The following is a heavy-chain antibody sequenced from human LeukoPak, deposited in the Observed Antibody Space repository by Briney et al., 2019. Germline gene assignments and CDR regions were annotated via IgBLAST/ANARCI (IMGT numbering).Heavy chain of an antibody. CDR3: ARFAAGGSYYYYMDV. CDR2: IGTSSTTI. CDR1: GFTFSSYT. D-gene: IGHD6-25*01. V-gene: IGHV3-48*01. Sequence: GGSLRLSCAASGFTFSSYTMNWVCQPPGKGLEWVSNIGTSSTTIYYADSVKGRFTISRDNAENSLYLQMNSLRADDTAVYYCARFAAGGSYYYYMDVWGKGTTVTVSS. J-gene: IGHJ6*03.